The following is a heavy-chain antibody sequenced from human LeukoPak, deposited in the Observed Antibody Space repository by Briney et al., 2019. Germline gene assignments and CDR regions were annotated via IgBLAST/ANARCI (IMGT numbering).Heavy chain of an antibody. D-gene: IGHD4-11*01. Sequence: GGSLRLSCAASGFTFSSYWMSWVRQAPGKGLEWVANIKQGGTEKYYVDSVKGRFTISRDNAKNSLYLQMNSLRAEDTAIYYCVRVTTGSDYMDVWGNGTTVTVSS. CDR3: VRVTTGSDYMDV. V-gene: IGHV3-7*04. CDR2: IKQGGTEK. CDR1: GFTFSSYW. J-gene: IGHJ6*03.